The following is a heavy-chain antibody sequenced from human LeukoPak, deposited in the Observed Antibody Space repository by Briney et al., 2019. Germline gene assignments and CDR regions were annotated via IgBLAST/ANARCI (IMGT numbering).Heavy chain of an antibody. CDR2: IIPIFGTA. Sequence: SVKVSCKASGGTFSSYAISWVRQAPGQGLEWMGGIIPIFGTANYAQKFQGRVTITADESTSTAYMELSSLRSEDTAVYYCARERGRTVVVTATVAFDIWGQGTMVPVSS. CDR3: ARERGRTVVVTATVAFDI. D-gene: IGHD2-21*02. CDR1: GGTFSSYA. J-gene: IGHJ3*02. V-gene: IGHV1-69*13.